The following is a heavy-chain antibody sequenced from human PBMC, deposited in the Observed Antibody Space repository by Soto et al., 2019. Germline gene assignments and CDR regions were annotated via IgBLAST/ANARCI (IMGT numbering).Heavy chain of an antibody. J-gene: IGHJ6*03. CDR1: GGSISSSSYY. CDR2: IYYNGST. D-gene: IGHD3-9*01. Sequence: SETLSLTCTVSGGSISSSSYYWGWIRQPPGKGLEWIGSIYYNGSTYYNPSLKSRVTISVDTSKNQFSLKLSSVTAADTAVYYCAVKSTYYVILTGYYTERGPYYYYMDVWGKGTTVTVSS. CDR3: AVKSTYYVILTGYYTERGPYYYYMDV. V-gene: IGHV4-39*01.